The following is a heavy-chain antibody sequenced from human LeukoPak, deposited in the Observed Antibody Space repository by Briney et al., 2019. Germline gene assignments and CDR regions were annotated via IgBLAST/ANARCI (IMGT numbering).Heavy chain of an antibody. D-gene: IGHD3-10*01. V-gene: IGHV4-4*09. CDR3: ARHSAYATPFDY. CDR1: GGSISSYY. J-gene: IGHJ4*02. Sequence: PSETLSLTCTVSGGSISSYYWSWIRQPPGKGLEWIGYIYTSGSTNDNPSLKSRVTISVDTSKNQFSLKLSSVTAADTAVYYCARHSAYATPFDYWGQGTLVTVSS. CDR2: IYTSGST.